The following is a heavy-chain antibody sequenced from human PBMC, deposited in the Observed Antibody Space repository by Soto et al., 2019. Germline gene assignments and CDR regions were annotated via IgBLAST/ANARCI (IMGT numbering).Heavy chain of an antibody. CDR2: IKQDGSEK. CDR1: GFTFSSYW. CDR3: ARERYYDFWSGYYTGMNFPRYYYYYMDV. Sequence: GGSLRLSCAASGFTFSSYWMSWVRQAPGKGLEWVANIKQDGSEKYYVDSVKGRFTISRDNAKNSLYLQMNSLRAEDTALYYCARERYYDFWSGYYTGMNFPRYYYYYMDVWGKGTTVTVSS. D-gene: IGHD3-3*01. V-gene: IGHV3-7*01. J-gene: IGHJ6*03.